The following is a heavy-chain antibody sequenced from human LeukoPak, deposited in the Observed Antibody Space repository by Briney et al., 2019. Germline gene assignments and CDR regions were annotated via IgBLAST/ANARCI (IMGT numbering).Heavy chain of an antibody. CDR1: GFTVSGNY. V-gene: IGHV3-53*01. CDR2: IYSGGST. J-gene: IGHJ6*02. Sequence: GGSLRLSCAASGFTVSGNYMSWVRQAPGKGLEWVSVIYSGGSTYYADSVKGRFTISRDNSRNTLYLQMNSLRAEDTAVYYCARSLADYYYGMDVWGQGTTVTVSS. CDR3: ARSLADYYYGMDV.